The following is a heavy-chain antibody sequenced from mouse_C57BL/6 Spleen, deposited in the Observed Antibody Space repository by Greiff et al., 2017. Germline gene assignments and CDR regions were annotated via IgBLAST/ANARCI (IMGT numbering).Heavy chain of an antibody. CDR3: ARAEMVTTYRFDY. V-gene: IGHV3-6*01. J-gene: IGHJ2*01. D-gene: IGHD2-3*01. Sequence: DVQLQESGPGLVKPSQSLSLTCSVTGYSITSGYYWNWLRQFPGNKLEWMGYISYDGSNNYNPSLKNRISITRDTSKNQFFLKLNSVTTEDTATYYGARAEMVTTYRFDYWGQGTTLTVSS. CDR1: GYSITSGYY. CDR2: ISYDGSN.